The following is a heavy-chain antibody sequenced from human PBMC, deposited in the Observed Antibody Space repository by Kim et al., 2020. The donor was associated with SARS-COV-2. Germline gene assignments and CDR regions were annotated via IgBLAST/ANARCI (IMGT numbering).Heavy chain of an antibody. D-gene: IGHD3-22*01. V-gene: IGHV3-11*06. CDR3: ANAYYYDSSGYPPSRDGMDV. Sequence: RFTISRDNAKNSLYLQMNSLRAEDTAVYYCANAYYYDSSGYPPSRDGMDVWGQGTTVTVSS. J-gene: IGHJ6*02.